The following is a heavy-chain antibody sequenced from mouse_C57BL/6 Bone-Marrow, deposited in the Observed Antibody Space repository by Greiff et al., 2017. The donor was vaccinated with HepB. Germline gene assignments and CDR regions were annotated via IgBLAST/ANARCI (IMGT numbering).Heavy chain of an antibody. CDR2: IDPEDGET. CDR3: ARDYNGLYYFDY. V-gene: IGHV14-2*01. J-gene: IGHJ2*01. CDR1: GFNIKDYY. D-gene: IGHD1-1*01. Sequence: EVKVEESGAELVKPGASVKLSCTASGFNIKDYYMYWVKQRTEQGLEWIGRIDPEDGETKYAPKFQGKATITADTSSNTAYLQLSSLTSEDTAVYYCARDYNGLYYFDYWGQGTTLTVSS.